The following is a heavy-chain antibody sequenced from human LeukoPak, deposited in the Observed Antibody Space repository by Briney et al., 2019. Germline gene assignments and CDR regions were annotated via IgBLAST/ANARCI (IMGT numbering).Heavy chain of an antibody. Sequence: PGRSLRLSCAASGFTFSSYAMHWVRQAPGKGLEWVAVISYDGSNKYYADSVKGRFTISRDNSKNTLYLQMNSLRAEGTAVYYCARDREWLIAFDIWGQGTMVTVSS. CDR1: GFTFSSYA. CDR3: ARDREWLIAFDI. J-gene: IGHJ3*02. V-gene: IGHV3-30-3*01. D-gene: IGHD6-19*01. CDR2: ISYDGSNK.